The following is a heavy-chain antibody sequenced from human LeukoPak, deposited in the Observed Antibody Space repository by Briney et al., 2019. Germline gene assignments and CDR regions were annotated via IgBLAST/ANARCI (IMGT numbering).Heavy chain of an antibody. CDR1: GFTFSSNV. D-gene: IGHD6-19*01. J-gene: IGHJ4*02. CDR2: IPASGGST. CDR3: AKESSGGWYFDY. Sequence: AGGSLGLSCVASGFTFSSNVMIWVRQAPGKGLEWVSSIPASGGSTYYADSVKGRFTISRDNSKNSLYLQMNSLRAEDTAVYYCAKESSGGWYFDYWGQGTLVTVSS. V-gene: IGHV3-23*01.